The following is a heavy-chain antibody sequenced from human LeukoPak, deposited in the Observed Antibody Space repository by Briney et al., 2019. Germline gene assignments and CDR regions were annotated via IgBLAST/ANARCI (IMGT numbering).Heavy chain of an antibody. J-gene: IGHJ3*02. CDR2: IYYSGST. CDR1: GGSINSSSYY. CDR3: ARRFAPSRNDAFDI. D-gene: IGHD3-10*01. Sequence: SETLSLTCTVSGGSINSSSYYWGWIRQPPGKGLEWNVTIYYSGSTYYNPSLKSRVTISVDTPKNQFSLKLSSVTASDTAVYYCARRFAPSRNDAFDIWGQGTMVTVSS. V-gene: IGHV4-39*01.